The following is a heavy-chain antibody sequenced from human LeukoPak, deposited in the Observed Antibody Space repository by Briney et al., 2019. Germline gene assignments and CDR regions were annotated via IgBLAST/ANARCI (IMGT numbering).Heavy chain of an antibody. D-gene: IGHD2-2*01. CDR1: RYTFTSYY. V-gene: IGHV1-46*01. J-gene: IGHJ5*02. CDR3: ARDSKTSSLADP. CDR2: INPSGGSA. Sequence: ASVKVSCKASRYTFTSYYIHWVRQAPGQGLEWMGIINPSGGSASYAQKFEGRVTMTRDTSTSTVYMELSSLRAEDTAVYYCARDSKTSSLADPWGQGTLVTVSS.